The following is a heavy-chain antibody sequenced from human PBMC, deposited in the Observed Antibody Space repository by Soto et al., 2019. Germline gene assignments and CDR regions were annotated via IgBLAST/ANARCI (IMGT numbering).Heavy chain of an antibody. J-gene: IGHJ4*02. V-gene: IGHV3-30*18. CDR3: AKDHGEWELPTNYFDY. CDR2: ISYDGSNK. Sequence: QVQLVESGGGMVQPGRSLRLSCAASGFTFSSYGMHWVRQAPGKGLEWVAVISYDGSNKYYADSVKGRFTISRDNSKNTLYLQMNSLRAEDTAVYYCAKDHGEWELPTNYFDYWGQGTLVTVSS. D-gene: IGHD1-26*01. CDR1: GFTFSSYG.